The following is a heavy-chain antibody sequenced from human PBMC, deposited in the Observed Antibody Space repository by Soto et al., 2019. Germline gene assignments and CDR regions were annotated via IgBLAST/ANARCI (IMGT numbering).Heavy chain of an antibody. CDR1: GFTFSSYA. D-gene: IGHD3-22*01. V-gene: IGHV3-23*01. Sequence: PGGSLRLSCAASGFTFSSYAMSWVRQAPGKGLEWVSAISGSGGSTYYADSVKGRFTISRGNSKNTLYLQMNSLRAEDTAVYYCAKDLSDSSGYSDAFDIWGQGTMVTVSS. J-gene: IGHJ3*02. CDR2: ISGSGGST. CDR3: AKDLSDSSGYSDAFDI.